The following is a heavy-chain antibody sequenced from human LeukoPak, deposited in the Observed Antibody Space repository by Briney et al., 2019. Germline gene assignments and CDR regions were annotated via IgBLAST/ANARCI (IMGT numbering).Heavy chain of an antibody. D-gene: IGHD1-26*01. J-gene: IGHJ4*02. CDR3: ARDGPYYVD. V-gene: IGHV3-49*04. CDR1: GFTFGDYA. CDR2: IRSKSYGGTT. Sequence: EPGRSLRLSCTASGFTFGDYAMSWVRQAPGRGLEWVGFIRSKSYGGTTEYAASVKDRFTISRDDSKSIAYLQMNSLKTEDTAVYYCARDGPYYVDWGQGTLVTVSS.